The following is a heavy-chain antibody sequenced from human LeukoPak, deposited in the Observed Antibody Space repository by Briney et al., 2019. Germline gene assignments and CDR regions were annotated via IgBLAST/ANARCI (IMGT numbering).Heavy chain of an antibody. CDR3: ARDGPRAAYGMDV. Sequence: GASVMVSCKAAGYSFTGYCMDWVRQAPGQGLEWMGRINPNSGGTNYAQKFQGRVTMTRDTSISTAYMELSRLRSDDTAVYYCARDGPRAAYGMDVWGQGTTVTVSS. CDR1: GYSFTGYC. CDR2: INPNSGGT. V-gene: IGHV1-2*02. J-gene: IGHJ6*02.